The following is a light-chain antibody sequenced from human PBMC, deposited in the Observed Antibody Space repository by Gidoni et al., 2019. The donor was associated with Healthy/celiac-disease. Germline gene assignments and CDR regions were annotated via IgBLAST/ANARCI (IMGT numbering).Light chain of an antibody. CDR2: YDS. V-gene: IGLV3-21*04. J-gene: IGLJ2*01. CDR3: QVWDSSSPVV. CDR1: NIGSKS. Sequence: SYVLTQPPSVSVAPGKTARITCGGNNIGSKSVHWYQQKPGQAPVLFIYYDSDRPSGIPERFSGSNSGNTATLTISRVEAGDEADYYCQVWDSSSPVVFGGGTKLTVL.